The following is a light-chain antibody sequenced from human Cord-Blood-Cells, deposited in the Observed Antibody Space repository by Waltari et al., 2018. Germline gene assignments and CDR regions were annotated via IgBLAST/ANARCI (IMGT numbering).Light chain of an antibody. CDR1: QSVLYSSNNKNY. V-gene: IGKV4-1*01. J-gene: IGKJ3*01. Sequence: DIVMTQSPDSLAVSLGERATINCKSSQSVLYSSNNKNYLAWYQQKPGQPPKLLIYWSSTRESGVPDRFSGSGSGTDFTLTISSLQAEDVAVYYCQQYDSTPRTFGPGTKVDIK. CDR3: QQYDSTPRT. CDR2: WSS.